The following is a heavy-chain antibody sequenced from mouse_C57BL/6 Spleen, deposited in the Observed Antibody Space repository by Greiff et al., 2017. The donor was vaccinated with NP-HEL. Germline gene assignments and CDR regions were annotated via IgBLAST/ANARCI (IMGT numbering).Heavy chain of an antibody. V-gene: IGHV3-1*01. CDR3: ARRRGPPNSYFDY. CDR1: GYSITSGYD. J-gene: IGHJ2*01. D-gene: IGHD4-1*01. CDR2: ISYSGST. Sequence: VQLKQSGPGMVKPSQSLSLTCTVTGYSITSGYDWHWIRHFPGNKLEWMGYISYSGSTNYNPSLKSRISITHDTSKNHFFLKLNSVTTEDTATYYCARRRGPPNSYFDYWGQGTTLTVSS.